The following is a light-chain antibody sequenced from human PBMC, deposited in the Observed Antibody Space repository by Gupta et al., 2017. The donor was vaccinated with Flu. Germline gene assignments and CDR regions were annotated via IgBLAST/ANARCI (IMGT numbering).Light chain of an antibody. J-gene: IGKJ5*01. V-gene: IGKV1-39*01. CDR2: SAS. CDR1: QNIDNS. Sequence: DIQMNQSPSSLSAAVGDRVTITCRASQNIDNSLNWYQQRPGQSPAPLIYSASTLQSGVPSRFRGGGSGTDFSLTINGLRPEDFAIYHCQQTYSSPFNFGQGTRL. CDR3: QQTYSSPFN.